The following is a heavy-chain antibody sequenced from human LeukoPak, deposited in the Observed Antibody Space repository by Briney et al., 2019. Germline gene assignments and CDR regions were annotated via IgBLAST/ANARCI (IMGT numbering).Heavy chain of an antibody. CDR1: GFTFRDYY. CDR2: IRSTGSST. J-gene: IGHJ3*02. CDR3: ARDFELGDAFDI. V-gene: IGHV3-11*04. D-gene: IGHD7-27*01. Sequence: PGGSLRLSCTASGFTFRDYYVTWIRQAPGKGLEWVSYIRSTGSSTAYADSVKGRFAISRDNAKNSLYLQMSGLRVEDTAVYYCARDFELGDAFDIWGQGTMVTVSS.